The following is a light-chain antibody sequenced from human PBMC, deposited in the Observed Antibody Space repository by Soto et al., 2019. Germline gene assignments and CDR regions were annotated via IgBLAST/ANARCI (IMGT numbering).Light chain of an antibody. CDR2: DAS. V-gene: IGKV3-11*01. Sequence: EIVLTQSPATLSLSPGERATLSCRASQSVSSYLAWYQQKPGQAPRLLIYDASNRATGIPARFSGSGSGTDFTLSISSIEPEDFAVYYCQQRTNWWAFGQGTKVEIK. CDR1: QSVSSY. J-gene: IGKJ1*01. CDR3: QQRTNWWA.